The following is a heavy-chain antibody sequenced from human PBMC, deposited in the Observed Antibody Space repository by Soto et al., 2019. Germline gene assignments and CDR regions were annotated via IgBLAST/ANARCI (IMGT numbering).Heavy chain of an antibody. J-gene: IGHJ3*02. Sequence: PGGSLRLSCAASGFIFSSYGMHWVRQAPGKGLEWVAVIWYDGSNKYYADSVKGRFTISRDNSKNSLYLEMNSLRAEDTAVYYCARVRDDAFDIWGQGTMVTVSS. V-gene: IGHV3-33*01. CDR2: IWYDGSNK. CDR1: GFIFSSYG. CDR3: ARVRDDAFDI.